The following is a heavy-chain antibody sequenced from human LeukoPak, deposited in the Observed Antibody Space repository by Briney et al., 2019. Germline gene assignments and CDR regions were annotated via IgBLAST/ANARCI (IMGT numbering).Heavy chain of an antibody. CDR3: ARGTPITAGIDF. CDR1: GFAFSSSW. J-gene: IGHJ4*02. Sequence: GGSLRLSCTASGFAFSSSWMFWVRQAPGKGLVWVSQINPEGASTTYGDPAKGRFTTSRDNAKNALYLQMSSLRVEDTAVYYCARGTPITAGIDFWGQGTLVTVSS. CDR2: INPEGAST. D-gene: IGHD6-19*01. V-gene: IGHV3-74*01.